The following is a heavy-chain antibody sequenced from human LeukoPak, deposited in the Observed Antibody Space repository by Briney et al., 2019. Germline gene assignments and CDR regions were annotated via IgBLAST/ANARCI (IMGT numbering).Heavy chain of an antibody. Sequence: RASVKVSCKASGYTFTGYYMHWVRQAPGQGLEWMGWINPNSGGTNYAQKFQGRVTMTRDTSISTAYMELSRLRSDDTAVYYCARDPAAPDRVGNNWFDPWGQGTLVTVSS. J-gene: IGHJ5*02. CDR3: ARDPAAPDRVGNNWFDP. CDR2: INPNSGGT. CDR1: GYTFTGYY. V-gene: IGHV1-2*02. D-gene: IGHD1-26*01.